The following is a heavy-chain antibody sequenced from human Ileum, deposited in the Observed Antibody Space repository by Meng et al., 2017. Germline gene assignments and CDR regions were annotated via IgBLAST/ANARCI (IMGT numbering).Heavy chain of an antibody. Sequence: QVQLVESGGGVVQPGRSLRLSCAASGFTFSTYGMHWVRQAPGKGLEWVADISYDGINKNYADSVKGRFTVSRDNSKNTLYLQMNSLRAEDTAVYYCVKEESVVVTATYFFDYWGPGTLVTVSS. CDR2: ISYDGINK. CDR3: VKEESVVVTATYFFDY. V-gene: IGHV3-30*18. J-gene: IGHJ4*02. D-gene: IGHD2-21*02. CDR1: GFTFSTYG.